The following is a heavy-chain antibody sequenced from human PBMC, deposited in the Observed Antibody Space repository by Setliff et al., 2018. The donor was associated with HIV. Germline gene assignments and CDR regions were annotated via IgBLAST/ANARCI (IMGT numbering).Heavy chain of an antibody. CDR3: ARDTARLKEGTEY. D-gene: IGHD5-18*01. Sequence: SETLSLTCTVAGVSISSSSYYWGWIRQPPGKGLEWLGAIYYTGDTYYNPSLKSRITISVDTSKNQFALRLDSVTAADTAVYYCARDTARLKEGTEYWGQGTLVTVSS. CDR2: IYYTGDT. J-gene: IGHJ4*02. CDR1: GVSISSSSYY. V-gene: IGHV4-39*01.